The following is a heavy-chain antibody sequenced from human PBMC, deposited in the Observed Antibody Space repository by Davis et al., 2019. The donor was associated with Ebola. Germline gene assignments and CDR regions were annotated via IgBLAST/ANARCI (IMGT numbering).Heavy chain of an antibody. Sequence: GESLKISCAASGFTFSSYAMSWVRQAPGKGLEWVSAISGSGGSTYYADSVKGRFTISRDDSKNTAYLQMNSLKTEDTAVYYCSGSGGSNDYWGQGTLVTVSS. J-gene: IGHJ4*02. CDR2: ISGSGGST. V-gene: IGHV3-23*01. CDR3: SGSGGSNDY. CDR1: GFTFSSYA. D-gene: IGHD1-26*01.